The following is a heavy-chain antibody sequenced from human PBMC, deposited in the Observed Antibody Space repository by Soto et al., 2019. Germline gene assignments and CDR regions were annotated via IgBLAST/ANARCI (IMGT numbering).Heavy chain of an antibody. CDR2: ISSSSSYI. Sequence: EVQLVESGGGLVKPGGSLRLSCAASGFTFSSYSMNWVRQAPGKGLEWVSSISSSSSYIYYADSVKGRFTISRDNAKNSLYLKMNSLRAEDTAVYYCARDLRGAAAGVDYWGQGTLVTVSS. D-gene: IGHD6-13*01. V-gene: IGHV3-21*01. CDR1: GFTFSSYS. J-gene: IGHJ4*02. CDR3: ARDLRGAAAGVDY.